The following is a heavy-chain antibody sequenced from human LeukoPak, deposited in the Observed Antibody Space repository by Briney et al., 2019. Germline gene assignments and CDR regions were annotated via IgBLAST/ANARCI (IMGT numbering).Heavy chain of an antibody. J-gene: IGHJ4*02. CDR1: GFTFSSYA. CDR3: AKGQPWSGHSTGTYYFDY. Sequence: GGSLRLSCAASGFTFSSYAMSWVRQAPGKGLEWVSGISGSGGSTYYADSVKGRFTISRDNSKNTLYLQMNSLRAEDTAVYYCAKGQPWSGHSTGTYYFDYWGQGTLVTVSS. CDR2: ISGSGGST. V-gene: IGHV3-23*01. D-gene: IGHD3-3*01.